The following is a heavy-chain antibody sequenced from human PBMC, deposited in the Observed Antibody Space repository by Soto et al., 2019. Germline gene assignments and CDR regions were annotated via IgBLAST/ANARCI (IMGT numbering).Heavy chain of an antibody. CDR3: AKSQEIGTHFFDS. V-gene: IGHV3-13*01. D-gene: IGHD6-13*01. CDR2: IGTAGDT. J-gene: IGHJ4*02. CDR1: GFTFSGFG. Sequence: GGSLRLSCESSGFTFSGFGMHWVRQPTGKGLERVSSIGTAGDTYYAVSVKGRFTISRDNAKNSLSLQMNSLRAGDMAVYFCAKSQEIGTHFFDSWGQGTQVTVSS.